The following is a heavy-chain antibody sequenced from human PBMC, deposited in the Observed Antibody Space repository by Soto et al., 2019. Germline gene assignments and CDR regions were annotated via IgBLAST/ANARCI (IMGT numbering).Heavy chain of an antibody. CDR3: ASSFCSGGSCYSISPYYYYYMDV. V-gene: IGHV3-23*01. CDR2: ISGSGGST. Sequence: GGSLRLSCAASGFTFSNYAMSWVRQAPGKGLEWVSAISGSGGSTYYADSVKGRFTISRDNSKNTLYLQMNSLRAEDTAVYYCASSFCSGGSCYSISPYYYYYMDVWGKGTTVTVSS. J-gene: IGHJ6*03. D-gene: IGHD2-15*01. CDR1: GFTFSNYA.